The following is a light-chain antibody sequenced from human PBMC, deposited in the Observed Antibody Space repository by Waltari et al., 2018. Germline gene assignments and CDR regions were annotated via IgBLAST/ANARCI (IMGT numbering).Light chain of an antibody. CDR3: QSYDSSTVV. Sequence: NFMLTQPHSVSESPGKTVTISCTLSSGSIASHYVQWYQQRPGSAPTPVIYEDNQRPPGVPDRFSGSIDSSSNSASLTISGLKTEDEADYYCQSYDSSTVVFGGGTKLTVL. CDR1: SGSIASHY. V-gene: IGLV6-57*03. J-gene: IGLJ2*01. CDR2: EDN.